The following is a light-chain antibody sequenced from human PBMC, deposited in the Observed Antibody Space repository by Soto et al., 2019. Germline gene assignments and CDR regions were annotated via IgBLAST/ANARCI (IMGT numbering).Light chain of an antibody. CDR2: GAS. CDR1: QSVSSVS. CDR3: QQYGVSPLVA. J-gene: IGKJ2*01. Sequence: EIVLTQSPGTLSLSPGERATLSCRASQSVSSVSLAWYQQKPGQAPRLLVYGASTRATGITDRFSGSGSGTDFTLTISRLEPEDFAVYYCQQYGVSPLVAFGQGTKLEIK. V-gene: IGKV3-20*01.